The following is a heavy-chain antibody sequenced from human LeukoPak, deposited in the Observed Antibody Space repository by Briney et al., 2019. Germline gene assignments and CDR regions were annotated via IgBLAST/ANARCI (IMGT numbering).Heavy chain of an antibody. V-gene: IGHV3-20*04. CDR3: ARAADRSGHTGGAFDI. Sequence: RTGGSLRLSCAASGFTFDDYGMSWVRQAPGKGLEWVSGINWNGGSTGYADSVKGRFTISRDNAKNSLYLQMNSLRAEDTALYYCARAADRSGHTGGAFDIWGQGTMVTVSS. CDR1: GFTFDDYG. J-gene: IGHJ3*02. CDR2: INWNGGST. D-gene: IGHD6-19*01.